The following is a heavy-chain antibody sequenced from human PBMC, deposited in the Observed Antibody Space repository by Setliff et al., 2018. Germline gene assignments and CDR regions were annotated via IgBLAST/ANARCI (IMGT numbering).Heavy chain of an antibody. CDR3: ASIDWGENFYNMDV. J-gene: IGHJ6*03. V-gene: IGHV3-7*01. D-gene: IGHD7-27*01. Sequence: GGSLRLSCVASGFTFSNHGMLWVRQAPGKGLEWVANTKEDGSEKYYVDAVKGRFTISRDNAKYTLYLQMNSLRGEDTAVYFCASIDWGENFYNMDVWGKGTTVTVS. CDR1: GFTFSNHG. CDR2: TKEDGSEK.